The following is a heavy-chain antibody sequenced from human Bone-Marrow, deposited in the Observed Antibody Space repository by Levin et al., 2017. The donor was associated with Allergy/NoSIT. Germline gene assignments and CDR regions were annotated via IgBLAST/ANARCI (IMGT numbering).Heavy chain of an antibody. Sequence: GGSLRLSCAASGFAFSAHGMHWVRRAPGKGLEWVAVMSYDGSKKYYAESVQGRFTISRDNSKNTLYLQMNSLRTKDTAVYYCAKPRNSSSWYDAFDIWGQGTMVTVSS. D-gene: IGHD6-13*01. J-gene: IGHJ3*02. CDR3: AKPRNSSSWYDAFDI. V-gene: IGHV3-30*18. CDR2: MSYDGSKK. CDR1: GFAFSAHG.